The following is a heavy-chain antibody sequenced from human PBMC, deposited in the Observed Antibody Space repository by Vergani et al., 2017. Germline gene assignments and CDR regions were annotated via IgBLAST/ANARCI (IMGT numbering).Heavy chain of an antibody. D-gene: IGHD6-25*01. Sequence: QVQLQESGPGLVKPSQTLSLTCTVSGASMSSVGYYWTWIRQSAGKRLEWIGDILGSGTANYNPSFQGRVSMSVATSKNQLSLTLSSVNATDTAVYYCARVDTQVPATSHFYYMDVWGKGTTVVVSS. V-gene: IGHV4-61*02. CDR1: GASMSSVGYY. J-gene: IGHJ6*03. CDR2: ILGSGTA. CDR3: ARVDTQVPATSHFYYMDV.